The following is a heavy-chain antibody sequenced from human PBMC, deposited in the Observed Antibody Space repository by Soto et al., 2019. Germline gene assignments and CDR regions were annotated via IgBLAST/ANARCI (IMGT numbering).Heavy chain of an antibody. J-gene: IGHJ4*02. D-gene: IGHD6-6*01. V-gene: IGHV5-51*01. CDR2: IYPGDSDT. Sequence: PGESLKISCKGSGYSFTSYWIGWVRQMPGKGLEWMGIIYPGDSDTRYSPSFQGQVTISADKSISTAYLQWSSLKASDTAMYYCARLRPYPTSPPPGYFDYWGQGTLVTVSS. CDR3: ARLRPYPTSPPPGYFDY. CDR1: GYSFTSYW.